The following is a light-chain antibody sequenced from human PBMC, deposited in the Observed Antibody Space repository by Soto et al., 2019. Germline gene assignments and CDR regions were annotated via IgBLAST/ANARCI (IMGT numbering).Light chain of an antibody. Sequence: QSVLTQPASVSGSPGQSITISCTGTSSDVGAHNYVSWYQQHPGKAPKLMIFDVSNRPSGVSNRFSGSKSGNTASLTISGLQAEDEADYYCSSYTTATTRVFGGGTKVTVL. CDR1: SSDVGAHNY. V-gene: IGLV2-14*01. J-gene: IGLJ3*02. CDR2: DVS. CDR3: SSYTTATTRV.